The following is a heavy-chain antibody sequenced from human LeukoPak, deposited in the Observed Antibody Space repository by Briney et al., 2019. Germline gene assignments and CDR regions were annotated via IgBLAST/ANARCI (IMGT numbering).Heavy chain of an antibody. CDR2: INTDGSST. CDR1: GFTFSSYW. J-gene: IGHJ4*02. CDR3: ARDHSSGWYSDYFDY. Sequence: GGSLRLSCGASGFTFSSYWMHWVRQAPGKGLVWVSGINTDGSSTYYADSVKGRFTISRDNAKNTLYLQMNSLRAEDTAVYYCARDHSSGWYSDYFDYWGQGTLVTVSS. D-gene: IGHD6-19*01. V-gene: IGHV3-74*01.